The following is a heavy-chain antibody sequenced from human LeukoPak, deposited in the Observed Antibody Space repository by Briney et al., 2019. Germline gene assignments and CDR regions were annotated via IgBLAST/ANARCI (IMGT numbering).Heavy chain of an antibody. V-gene: IGHV3-30*03. Sequence: GGSLRLSCAASGFTFSSYGMHWVRQAPGKGLEWVAVISYDGSNKYYADSVKGRFTISRDNAKNSLYLQMNSLRAEDTAVYYCARGPPYFYGDYWGLFDYWGQGTLVTVSS. CDR2: ISYDGSNK. D-gene: IGHD4-17*01. J-gene: IGHJ4*02. CDR1: GFTFSSYG. CDR3: ARGPPYFYGDYWGLFDY.